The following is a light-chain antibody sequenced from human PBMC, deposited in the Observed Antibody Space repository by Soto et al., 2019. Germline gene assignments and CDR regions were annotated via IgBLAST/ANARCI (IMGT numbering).Light chain of an antibody. Sequence: QSALTQPASVSGSPGQSITISCTGTSSDVGGYNYVSWYQQQPGKAPKLMIYEVSNRPSGVSNRFSGSKSGNTACLTISGLQAEDEDDYYCISYTSSSTPYVFGTGTKLTVL. CDR2: EVS. J-gene: IGLJ1*01. V-gene: IGLV2-14*01. CDR3: ISYTSSSTPYV. CDR1: SSDVGGYNY.